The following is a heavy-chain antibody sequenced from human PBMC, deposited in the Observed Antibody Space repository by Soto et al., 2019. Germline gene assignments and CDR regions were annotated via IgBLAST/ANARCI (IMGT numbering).Heavy chain of an antibody. CDR1: GFTFSSYA. J-gene: IGHJ6*02. V-gene: IGHV3-30-3*01. CDR3: ARDNRRRYSSGWYEGYGMDV. D-gene: IGHD6-19*01. Sequence: GGSLRLSCAASGFTFSSYAMHWVRQAPGKGLEWVAVISYDGSNKYYADSVKGRFTISRDNSKNTLYLQMNSLGAEETAVYYCARDNRRRYSSGWYEGYGMDVWGQGTTVTVSS. CDR2: ISYDGSNK.